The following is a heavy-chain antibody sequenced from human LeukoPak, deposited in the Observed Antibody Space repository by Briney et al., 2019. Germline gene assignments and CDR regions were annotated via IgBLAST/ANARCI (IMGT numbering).Heavy chain of an antibody. J-gene: IGHJ3*02. CDR1: GYTFTSYG. CDR2: ISAYNGNT. D-gene: IGHD5-18*01. V-gene: IGHV1-18*01. CDR3: ARESPRYSYYAFDI. Sequence: GASVKVSCKASGYTFTSYGISWVRQAPGQGLEWMGWISAYNGNTNYAQKFQGRVTITADKSTSTAYMELSSLRSEDTAVYYCARESPRYSYYAFDIWGQGTMVTVSS.